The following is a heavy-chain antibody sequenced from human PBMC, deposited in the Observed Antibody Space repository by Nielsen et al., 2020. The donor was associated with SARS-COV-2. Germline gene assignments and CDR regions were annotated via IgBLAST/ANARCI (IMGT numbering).Heavy chain of an antibody. Sequence: GESLKISCAASGFTFSSYWMSWVRQAPGKGLGWVANIKQDGSEKYYVDSVKGRFTISRDNAKNSLYLQMNSLRAEDTAVYYCARENRIVGANWFDPWGQGTLVTVSS. CDR3: ARENRIVGANWFDP. CDR1: GFTFSSYW. V-gene: IGHV3-7*03. CDR2: IKQDGSEK. J-gene: IGHJ5*02. D-gene: IGHD1-26*01.